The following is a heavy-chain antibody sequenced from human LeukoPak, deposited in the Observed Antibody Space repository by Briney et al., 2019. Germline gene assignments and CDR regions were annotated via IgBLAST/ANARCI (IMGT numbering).Heavy chain of an antibody. J-gene: IGHJ5*02. CDR2: IYTSGST. CDR3: ARDEGSGRFDWFDP. V-gene: IGHV4-4*07. CDR1: GGSISSYY. D-gene: IGHD3-10*01. Sequence: SETQSLTCTVSGGSISSYYWSWIRQPAGKGLEWIGRIYTSGSTNYNPSLKSRVTMSVDTSKNQFSLKLSSVTAADTAVYYCARDEGSGRFDWFDPWGQGTLVTVSS.